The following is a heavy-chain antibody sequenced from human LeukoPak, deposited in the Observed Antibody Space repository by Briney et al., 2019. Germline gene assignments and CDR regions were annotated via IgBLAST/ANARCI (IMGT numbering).Heavy chain of an antibody. J-gene: IGHJ6*03. D-gene: IGHD2-15*01. CDR2: INPSGSST. Sequence: GASVKVSCKASGYSFTSHYMHWVRQAPGQGLEWMGLINPSGSSTLYAQKFQGRVTMTRDMSTTTDYMELSSLRSDDTAVYYCARVRCSGGSCYPDYYYYYMDVWGKGTTVTVSS. V-gene: IGHV1-46*01. CDR1: GYSFTSHY. CDR3: ARVRCSGGSCYPDYYYYYMDV.